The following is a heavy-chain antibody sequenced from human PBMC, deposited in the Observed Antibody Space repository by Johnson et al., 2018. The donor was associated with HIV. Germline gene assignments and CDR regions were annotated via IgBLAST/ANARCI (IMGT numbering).Heavy chain of an antibody. CDR1: GFTFYDYA. CDR2: ISWNSGSI. CDR3: AKGATRYKTDGSKHDGAFDV. D-gene: IGHD1-26*01. V-gene: IGHV3-9*01. J-gene: IGHJ3*01. Sequence: VQLVESGGGSVQPGRSLRLSCAASGFTFYDYAMHWVRQAPGKGLEWVSGISWNSGSIGHADSVKGRFTISRDNAKKSLHLQMSSLRAEDTALYYCAKGATRYKTDGSKHDGAFDVWGQGTMVTVSS.